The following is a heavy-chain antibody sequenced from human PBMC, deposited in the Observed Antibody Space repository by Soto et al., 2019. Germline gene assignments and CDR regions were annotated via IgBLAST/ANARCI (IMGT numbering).Heavy chain of an antibody. Sequence: SVKVSCKASGGTFSSYAISWVRQAPGQGLEWMGGIIPIFGTANYAQKFQGRVTITADKSTSTAYMELSSLRSDDTAVYYCARSYYYDSRDFDYWGQGTLITVSS. V-gene: IGHV1-69*06. CDR3: ARSYYYDSRDFDY. D-gene: IGHD3-22*01. CDR2: IIPIFGTA. CDR1: GGTFSSYA. J-gene: IGHJ4*02.